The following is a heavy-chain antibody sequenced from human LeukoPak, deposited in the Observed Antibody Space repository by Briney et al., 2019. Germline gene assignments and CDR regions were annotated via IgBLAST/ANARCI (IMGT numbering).Heavy chain of an antibody. CDR2: IRYDGNNK. CDR1: GFTFSNYG. D-gene: IGHD3-16*01. V-gene: IGHV3-30*02. Sequence: GGSLRLSCAASGFTFSNYGMHWVRQAPGKGLEWVAFIRYDGNNKYYADSVKGRLTISRDNSKNMLYLQMNSLRAEDTAIYYCATDTITFGGVPTSPNYWGQGTLVTVSS. CDR3: ATDTITFGGVPTSPNY. J-gene: IGHJ4*02.